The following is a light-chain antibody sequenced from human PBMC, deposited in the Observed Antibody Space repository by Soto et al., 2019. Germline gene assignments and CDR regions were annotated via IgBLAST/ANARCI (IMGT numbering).Light chain of an antibody. Sequence: QAVVTQSSSASASLGSSVKLTCTLSSGHSSYIIAWHQQQPGKAPRYLMKLEGSGSYNKGSGVPDRFSGSSSGADRYLTISNLQFEDEADYYCETWGSNTRVFGGGTKVTVL. CDR2: LEGSGSY. CDR3: ETWGSNTRV. J-gene: IGLJ3*02. V-gene: IGLV4-60*02. CDR1: SGHSSYI.